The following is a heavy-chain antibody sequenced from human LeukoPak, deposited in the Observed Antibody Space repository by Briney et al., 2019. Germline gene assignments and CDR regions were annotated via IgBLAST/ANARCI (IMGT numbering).Heavy chain of an antibody. Sequence: SGTLSLTCSVSGGSISTYYWSWIRQTPGKGLEWIGYVYYSGTTNYNPSLKGRVTISSDTSKNQFSLNLRSVNAADTAIYYCARHGGSLGYFDYWGQGTLVTVSS. D-gene: IGHD1-26*01. V-gene: IGHV4-59*08. J-gene: IGHJ4*02. CDR1: GGSISTYY. CDR2: VYYSGTT. CDR3: ARHGGSLGYFDY.